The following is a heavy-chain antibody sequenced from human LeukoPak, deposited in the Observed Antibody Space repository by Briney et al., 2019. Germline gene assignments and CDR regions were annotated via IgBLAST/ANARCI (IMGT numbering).Heavy chain of an antibody. Sequence: GGSLRLSCAASGFTISGHWMSWVRQAPGKGLEWLANIKQDGSVKNYVDSVKGRFTISRDNAENSLYQQMHSLRAEDTAVYYCARLSSRDPLHYWGQGTLVTVSS. D-gene: IGHD2-21*02. CDR1: GFTISGHW. J-gene: IGHJ4*02. CDR2: IKQDGSVK. V-gene: IGHV3-7*03. CDR3: ARLSSRDPLHY.